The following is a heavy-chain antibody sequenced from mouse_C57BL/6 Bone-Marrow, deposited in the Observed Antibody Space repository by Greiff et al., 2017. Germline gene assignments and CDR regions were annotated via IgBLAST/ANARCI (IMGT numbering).Heavy chain of an antibody. Sequence: VLVKQPGAGLVRPGSSVKLSCMASGYTFTSYWMDWVKQRPGQGLEWIGNIYHSDSETHKNQKFKDKGTLTVDKSSSTAYMQLSSLTSEDSAVCYCARELGRRYFDYWGKGTTLTVYS. CDR1: GYTFTSYW. CDR3: ARELGRRYFDY. CDR2: IYHSDSET. J-gene: IGHJ2*01. D-gene: IGHD4-1*01. V-gene: IGHV1-61*01.